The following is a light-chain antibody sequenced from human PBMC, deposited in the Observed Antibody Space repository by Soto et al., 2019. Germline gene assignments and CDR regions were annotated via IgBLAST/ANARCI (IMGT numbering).Light chain of an antibody. J-gene: IGLJ1*01. CDR1: SSDVGSYNL. V-gene: IGLV2-23*02. CDR2: EVS. Sequence: QSVLTQPASVSGSPGQSITISCTGTSSDVGSYNLVSWYQQHPGKAPKLMIYEVSKRPSGVSNRFSGSKSGNTASLTISGLQSEDEADYYCCSYAGSSTLDVFGTGTKLTFL. CDR3: CSYAGSSTLDV.